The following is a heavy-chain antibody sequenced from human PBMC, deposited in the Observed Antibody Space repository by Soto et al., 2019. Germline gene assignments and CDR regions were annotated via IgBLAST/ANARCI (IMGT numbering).Heavy chain of an antibody. CDR3: ARYDYGEAGDY. CDR1: GFTFSSYG. D-gene: IGHD4-17*01. V-gene: IGHV3-33*01. CDR2: IWYDGSNK. J-gene: IGHJ4*02. Sequence: QVQLVESGGGVVQPGRSLRLSCAASGFTFSSYGMHWVRQAPGKGLEWVAVIWYDGSNKYYADSVKGRFTISRDNSKNTLYLQMNSLRAEDTAVYYCARYDYGEAGDYWGQGTLVTVSS.